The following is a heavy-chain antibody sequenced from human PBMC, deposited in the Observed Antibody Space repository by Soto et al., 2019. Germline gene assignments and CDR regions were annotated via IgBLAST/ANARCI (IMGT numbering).Heavy chain of an antibody. CDR2: IYPGDSDT. J-gene: IGHJ5*02. Sequence: PGESLKISCKGSGYSFTSYWIGWVRQMPGKGLEWMGIIYPGDSDTRYSPSFQGQVTISADKSISTAYLQWSSLKASDTAMYYCARLQEVGVPAARSESWFDPWGQGTLVTVSS. D-gene: IGHD2-2*01. CDR1: GYSFTSYW. V-gene: IGHV5-51*01. CDR3: ARLQEVGVPAARSESWFDP.